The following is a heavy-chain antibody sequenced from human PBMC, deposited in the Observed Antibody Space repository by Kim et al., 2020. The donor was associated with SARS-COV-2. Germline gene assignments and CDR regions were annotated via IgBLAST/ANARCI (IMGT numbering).Heavy chain of an antibody. V-gene: IGHV3-20*01. Sequence: GGSLRLSCTASEFTFDHYGMNWVRQAPGKGLEWISGINWNGESTDYGDSVKGRFIISRDNARGSLHLQMNSLRVEDTALYHCVKSGKAGYDSAYGMDVGGRGTTVIVPS. CDR2: INWNGEST. J-gene: IGHJ6*02. CDR1: EFTFDHYG. CDR3: VKSGKAGYDSAYGMDV. D-gene: IGHD5-12*01.